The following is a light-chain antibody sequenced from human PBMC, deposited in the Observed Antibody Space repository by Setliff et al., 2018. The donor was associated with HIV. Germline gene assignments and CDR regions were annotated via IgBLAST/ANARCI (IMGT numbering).Light chain of an antibody. CDR3: NSYTSSSTLPYV. CDR2: EVS. Sequence: QSALVQPASVSGSPGQSITISCTGTSSDVGGYNYVSWYQQHPDRAPKLMIYEVSHRPSGVSNRFSASKSGNTASLTISGLQAEDEADYYCNSYTSSSTLPYVFGTGTKVTVL. CDR1: SSDVGGYNY. J-gene: IGLJ1*01. V-gene: IGLV2-14*01.